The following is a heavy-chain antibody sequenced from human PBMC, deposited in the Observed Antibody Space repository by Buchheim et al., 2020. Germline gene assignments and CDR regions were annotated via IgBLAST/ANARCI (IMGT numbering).Heavy chain of an antibody. D-gene: IGHD2-21*02. CDR2: ISYDGSNK. CDR3: AKDQGCGGDCYPKLKYYYYGMDV. CDR1: GFTFSSYG. Sequence: QVQLVESGGGVVQPGRSLRLSCAASGFTFSSYGMHWVRQAPGKGLEWVAVISYDGSNKYYADSVKGRFTISRDNSKNTLYLQMNSLRAEDTAVYYCAKDQGCGGDCYPKLKYYYYGMDVWGQGTT. V-gene: IGHV3-30*18. J-gene: IGHJ6*02.